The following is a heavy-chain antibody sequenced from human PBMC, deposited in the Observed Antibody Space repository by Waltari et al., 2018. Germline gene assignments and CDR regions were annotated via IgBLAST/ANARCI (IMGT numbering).Heavy chain of an antibody. D-gene: IGHD1-26*01. V-gene: IGHV3-53*02. CDR3: ARYSGSYYEYYFDY. CDR1: GFTVSSNY. CDR2: IYSGGST. J-gene: IGHJ4*02. Sequence: EVQLVETGGGLIQPGGSLRLSCAASGFTVSSNYMSWVRQAPGKGLEWVSVIYSGGSTYYADSVKGRFTISRDNSKNTLYLQMNSLRAEDTAVYYCARYSGSYYEYYFDYWGQGTLVTVSS.